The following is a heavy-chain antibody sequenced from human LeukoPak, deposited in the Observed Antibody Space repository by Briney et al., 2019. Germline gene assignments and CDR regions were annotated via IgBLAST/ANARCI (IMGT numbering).Heavy chain of an antibody. Sequence: GGSLRLSCAASGFTFSSYAMSWVRQAPGKGLEWVSAISGSGGSTYYADSVKGRFTISRDNYKNTLYLQMNSLRAEDTAVSYCAKQQCSTSYYRFGYWGQGTLVTVSS. CDR1: GFTFSSYA. D-gene: IGHD2-2*01. CDR3: AKQQCSTSYYRFGY. V-gene: IGHV3-23*01. CDR2: ISGSGGST. J-gene: IGHJ4*02.